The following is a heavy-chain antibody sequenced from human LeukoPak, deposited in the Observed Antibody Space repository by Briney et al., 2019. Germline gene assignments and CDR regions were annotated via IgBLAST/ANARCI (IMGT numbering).Heavy chain of an antibody. CDR1: GGSISSYY. CDR3: AREGIAVAESWFDP. Sequence: SETLSLTCTVSGGSISSYYWSWIRQPAGKGLEWIGRIYTSGSTNYNPSLKSRVTMSVDTSKNQFSLKLSSVTAADTAVYYCAREGIAVAESWFDPWGQGNPGHRLL. V-gene: IGHV4-4*07. D-gene: IGHD6-19*01. CDR2: IYTSGST. J-gene: IGHJ5*02.